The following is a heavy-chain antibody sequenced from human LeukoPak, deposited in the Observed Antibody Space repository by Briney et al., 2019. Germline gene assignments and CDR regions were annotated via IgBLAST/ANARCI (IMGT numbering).Heavy chain of an antibody. D-gene: IGHD5-12*01. CDR2: NSGSDNTI. CDR1: GFTFSSYS. Sequence: GGSLRLSCAASGFTFSSYSMNWVRQAPGKGLEWVSYNSGSDNTIYYADSVKGRFTISRDNARNSLYLQMNSLRDEDTAVYYCARVHRGYSFGRLDYWGQGTLVTVSS. CDR3: ARVHRGYSFGRLDY. V-gene: IGHV3-48*02. J-gene: IGHJ4*02.